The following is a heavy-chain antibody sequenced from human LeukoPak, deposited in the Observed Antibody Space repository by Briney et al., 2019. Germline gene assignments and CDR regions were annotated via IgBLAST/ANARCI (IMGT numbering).Heavy chain of an antibody. D-gene: IGHD5-12*01. V-gene: IGHV1-2*02. CDR2: VNPNGGGT. Sequence: ASVKVSCKASGYTFTGYYMHWVRQAPGRGLEWMGWVNPNGGGTNYAQKFQGRVTMTRDTSISTAYMELSRLRSDDTAVYYCASDLSGYDGYNCFDPWGQGTLVTVSS. CDR3: ASDLSGYDGYNCFDP. CDR1: GYTFTGYY. J-gene: IGHJ5*02.